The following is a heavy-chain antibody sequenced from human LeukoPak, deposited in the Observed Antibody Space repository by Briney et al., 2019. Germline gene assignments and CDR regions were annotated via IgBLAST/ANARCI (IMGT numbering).Heavy chain of an antibody. CDR2: ISDSSSDI. J-gene: IGHJ6*04. V-gene: IGHV3-21*05. D-gene: IGHD3-10*02. CDR1: GFTFSSYS. Sequence: GGSLRLSCAASGFTFSSYSMIWVRQAPGKGLEWVSYISDSSSDIYYADSVKGRFTISRDNAKNSLYLQMNSLRAEDTAVYYCAELGITMIGGVWGKGTTVTISS. CDR3: AELGITMIGGV.